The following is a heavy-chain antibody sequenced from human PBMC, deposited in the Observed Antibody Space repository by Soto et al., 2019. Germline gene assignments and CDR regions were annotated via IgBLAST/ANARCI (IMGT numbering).Heavy chain of an antibody. CDR2: IYYSGST. CDR1: GGSISSGDYY. CDR3: ARWWSGSRQGFDP. V-gene: IGHV4-31*03. Sequence: QVQLQESGPGLVKPSQTLSLTCTVSGGSISSGDYYWSWIRQHPGKGLEWIGYIYYSGSTYYNPTLQSRVTXSXDXXKNQFSLKLSSVTAADTAVYYCARWWSGSRQGFDPWGQGTLVTVSS. J-gene: IGHJ5*02. D-gene: IGHD3-3*01.